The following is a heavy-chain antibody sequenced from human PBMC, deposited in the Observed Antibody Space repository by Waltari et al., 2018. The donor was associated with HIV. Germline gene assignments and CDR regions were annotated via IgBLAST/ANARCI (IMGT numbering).Heavy chain of an antibody. Sequence: EVQLVESGGGLVHPGRSLRLSCAASGFSFGDYSMSWVRQAPGKGLEWVGFIRSKTYGGTTEYAASVKGRFTISRDDSKSIAYLQMNSLKTEDTAVYYCTKAVAGFYYFDYWGQGTQVTVSS. CDR1: GFSFGDYS. CDR3: TKAVAGFYYFDY. D-gene: IGHD6-19*01. V-gene: IGHV3-49*04. J-gene: IGHJ4*02. CDR2: IRSKTYGGTT.